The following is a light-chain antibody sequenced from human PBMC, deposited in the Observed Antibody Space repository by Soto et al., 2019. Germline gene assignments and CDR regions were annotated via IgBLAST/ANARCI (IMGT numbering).Light chain of an antibody. Sequence: QSALTQPPSVSGSPGQSVAISCSGTSSDVGRYNRVSWYQQPPGTAPKLMIYDVSNQPSGVPDRFSGSKSGNTASLTISGLQAEDEADYYCSSFTTSSTYVFGTGTKLTVL. CDR2: DVS. CDR1: SSDVGRYNR. CDR3: SSFTTSSTYV. V-gene: IGLV2-18*02. J-gene: IGLJ1*01.